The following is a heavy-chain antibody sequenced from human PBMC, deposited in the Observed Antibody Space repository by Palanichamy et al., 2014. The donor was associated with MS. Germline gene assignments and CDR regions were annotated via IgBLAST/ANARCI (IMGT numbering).Heavy chain of an antibody. D-gene: IGHD3-10*01. CDR2: ITGSGSST. V-gene: IGHV3-23*01. CDR1: GFTFSSYA. CDR3: AKSEQYHHGSGSYRDY. Sequence: GGSLRLSCAASGFTFSSYAMTWVRQAPGKGLEWVSDITGSGSSTWHADSVKGRFTVSRDNSRNTLYLRMNSLRGEDTAVYYCAKSEQYHHGSGSYRDYWGQGILVTVSS. J-gene: IGHJ4*02.